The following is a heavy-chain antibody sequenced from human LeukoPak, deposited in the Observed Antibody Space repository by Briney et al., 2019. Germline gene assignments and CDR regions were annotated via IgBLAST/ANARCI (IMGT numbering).Heavy chain of an antibody. V-gene: IGHV1-3*01. CDR2: INAGNGNT. J-gene: IGHJ6*02. Sequence: ASVKVSCKASGYTFTGYYMHWVRQAPGQRLEWMGWINAGNGNTKYSQKFQGRVTITRDTSASTAYMELSSLRSEDTAVYYCARFSFDIQTGYYYGMDVWGQGTTVTVSS. CDR3: ARFSFDIQTGYYYGMDV. CDR1: GYTFTGYY. D-gene: IGHD3-9*01.